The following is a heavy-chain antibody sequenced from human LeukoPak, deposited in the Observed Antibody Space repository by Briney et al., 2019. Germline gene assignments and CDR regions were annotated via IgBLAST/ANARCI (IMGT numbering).Heavy chain of an antibody. D-gene: IGHD6-13*01. J-gene: IGHJ5*02. Sequence: PSETLSLTCAVSGGSISSGGYSWSWIRQPPGKGLEWIGYIYHSGSTYYNPSLKSRVTISVDGSKNQFSLKLSSMTAADTAVYYCAREDSSSYWFDPWGQGTLVTVSS. CDR1: GGSISSGGYS. CDR2: IYHSGST. CDR3: AREDSSSYWFDP. V-gene: IGHV4-30-2*01.